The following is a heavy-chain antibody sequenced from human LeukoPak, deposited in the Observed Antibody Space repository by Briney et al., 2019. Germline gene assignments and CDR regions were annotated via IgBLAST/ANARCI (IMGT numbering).Heavy chain of an antibody. CDR3: ARSLKATVAGGSDFDY. D-gene: IGHD6-19*01. J-gene: IGHJ4*02. CDR2: INHSGST. V-gene: IGHV4-34*01. CDR1: GGSFSDYY. Sequence: SETLSLTCAVYGGSFSDYYWSWIRQPPGKGLEWIGEINHSGSTNYNPSLKSRVTISVDTSKNHFSLKLSSVTAADTAVYYCARSLKATVAGGSDFDYWGQGTRVTVSS.